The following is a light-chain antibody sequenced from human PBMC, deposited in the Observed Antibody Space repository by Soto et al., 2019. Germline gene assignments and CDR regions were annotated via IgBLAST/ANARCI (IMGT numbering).Light chain of an antibody. CDR3: QQYSSSAHT. CDR2: AAS. V-gene: IGKV3-20*01. J-gene: IGKJ4*01. Sequence: EIVLTQSPGTLSLSPGERATLSCRASQSVSSSYLAWYQQKPGQAPRLLIYAASSRATGIPARFSGSGSGTDFTLTISRLEPEDFAVYYCQQYSSSAHTFGGGTKLEIK. CDR1: QSVSSSY.